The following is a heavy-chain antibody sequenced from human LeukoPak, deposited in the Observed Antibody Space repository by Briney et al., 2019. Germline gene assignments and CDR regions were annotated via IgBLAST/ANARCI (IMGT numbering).Heavy chain of an antibody. V-gene: IGHV4-59*01. CDR1: GGSISSYY. CDR2: LFNSGST. D-gene: IGHD3-22*01. CDR3: ARGRGYYYDSSAYGAFDV. Sequence: SETLSLTCTVSGGSISSYYWSWIRQPPGKGLEWIGYLFNSGSTNYNPSLKSRVTISVDTSKNQFSLGLSSVTAADTAVYYCARGRGYYYDSSAYGAFDVWGQGTVVTVSS. J-gene: IGHJ3*01.